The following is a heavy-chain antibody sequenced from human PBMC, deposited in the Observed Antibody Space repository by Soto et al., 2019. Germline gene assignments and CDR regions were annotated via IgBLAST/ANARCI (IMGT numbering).Heavy chain of an antibody. J-gene: IGHJ4*02. CDR3: ARSVGGSNVNFDY. CDR2: MNPDSGDT. CDR1: GYTFTNYD. D-gene: IGHD3-10*01. Sequence: APVKASSKASGYTFTNYDINWARQVTGQRPECMGWMNPDSGDTGYVQNFQGRVNMTRNTAISTAYMELTSLRSEDTAVYYCARSVGGSNVNFDYWGQRTLVTVSS. V-gene: IGHV1-8*01.